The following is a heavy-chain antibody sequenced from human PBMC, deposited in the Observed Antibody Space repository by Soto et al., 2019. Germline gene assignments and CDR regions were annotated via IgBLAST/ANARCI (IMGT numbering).Heavy chain of an antibody. CDR1: GFTFSRYT. J-gene: IGHJ4*02. D-gene: IGHD1-26*01. CDR2: ISGGGGTM. CDR3: ARDKSGSYSIDY. Sequence: EVQLVESGGGLVQSGGSLRLTCAASGFTFSRYTMNWVRQAPGEGLEWLSYISGGGGTMFYADSVKGRVTISRDNAKNSLYLQMDSLRAEDTAVYYCARDKSGSYSIDYWGQGTLVTVSS. V-gene: IGHV3-48*04.